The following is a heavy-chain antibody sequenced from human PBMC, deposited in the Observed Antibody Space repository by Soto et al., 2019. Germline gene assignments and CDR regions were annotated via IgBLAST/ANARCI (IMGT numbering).Heavy chain of an antibody. V-gene: IGHV4-34*01. CDR3: ARAAVAAGGPFDK. Sequence: SETLSLTRAVSGGSFSGFIWGCIRQHPGKGLDWVGEVNHGGITNYNPSLKSRVTISSDTSKNHFSLTLRSVTAADTAVYYCARAAVAAGGPFDKWGQGALVTVSS. CDR2: VNHGGIT. D-gene: IGHD2-15*01. CDR1: GGSFSGFI. J-gene: IGHJ4*02.